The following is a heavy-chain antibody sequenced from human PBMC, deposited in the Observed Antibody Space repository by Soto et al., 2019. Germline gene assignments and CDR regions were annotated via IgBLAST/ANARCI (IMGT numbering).Heavy chain of an antibody. J-gene: IGHJ4*02. CDR1: GGSISSSSYY. V-gene: IGHV4-39*01. Sequence: QLQLQESGPGLVKPSETLSLTCTVSGGSISSSSYYWGWIRQPPGKGLEWIGSIYYSGSTYYNPSLKSRVTISVDTSKNQFSLKLSSVTAADTAVYYCARHPNYYDSSGYYPHFDYWGQGTLVTVSS. D-gene: IGHD3-22*01. CDR3: ARHPNYYDSSGYYPHFDY. CDR2: IYYSGST.